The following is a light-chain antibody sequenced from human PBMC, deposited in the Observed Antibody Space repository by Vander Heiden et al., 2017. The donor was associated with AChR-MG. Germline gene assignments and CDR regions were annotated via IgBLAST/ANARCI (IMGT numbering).Light chain of an antibody. CDR2: KDT. Sequence: SYELTQPPSVSVSPGQTARNPCSGDALANQYAYWYQQKPGQAPVAIIYKDTERPSGIPDRFSGSSSGTTVTLTISGVQAEDEADYYCQSADSTDSHVVFGGGTKLTVL. CDR3: QSADSTDSHVV. V-gene: IGLV3-25*03. J-gene: IGLJ2*01. CDR1: ALANQY.